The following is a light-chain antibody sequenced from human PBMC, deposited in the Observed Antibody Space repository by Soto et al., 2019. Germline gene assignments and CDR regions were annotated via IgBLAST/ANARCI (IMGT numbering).Light chain of an antibody. V-gene: IGKV3-20*01. CDR2: GAS. CDR1: QTVSINY. Sequence: ENVLTQSPCTPALYQGERATIXXSDSQTVSINYLASYQQKPGQDPRLXXNGASSRATGIPERFSGSGSGTDFTLIISRLEPEDFAVYYCQQYGSSLPITFGQGTRLEIK. CDR3: QQYGSSLPIT. J-gene: IGKJ5*01.